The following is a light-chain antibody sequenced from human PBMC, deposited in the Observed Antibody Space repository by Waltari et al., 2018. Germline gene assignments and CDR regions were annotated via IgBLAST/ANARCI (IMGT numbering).Light chain of an antibody. CDR1: QSVSNN. CDR2: YTS. V-gene: IGKV3-15*01. J-gene: IGKJ1*01. CDR3: QQYNNWPPEWT. Sequence: EIVMTQSPATLSVSPGERATLSCRASQSVSNNLAWYQQKPGQVPRLLIYYTSTRATGGPGRFSGSGSGTEFTLTISSLQFEDFAVYFCQQYNNWPPEWTFGQGTTVEIK.